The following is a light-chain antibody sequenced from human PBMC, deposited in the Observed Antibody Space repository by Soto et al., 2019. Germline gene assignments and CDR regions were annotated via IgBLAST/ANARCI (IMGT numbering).Light chain of an antibody. CDR1: QGIRND. V-gene: IGKV1-6*01. CDR3: LQDYNYPPT. CDR2: AAS. Sequence: AIQMTQSPSSLSASVGDRVTITCRASQGIRNDLGWYQQKPGKAPKLLIYAASSLQSGVPPRFSGSGPGTDFTLTISSLQPEDFATYYCLQDYNYPPTFGQGTKVDIK. J-gene: IGKJ1*01.